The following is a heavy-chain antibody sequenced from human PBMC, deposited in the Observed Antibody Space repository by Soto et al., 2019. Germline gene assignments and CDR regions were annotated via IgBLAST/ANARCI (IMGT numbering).Heavy chain of an antibody. CDR2: IIPILTIT. CDR1: GGTFSSYT. J-gene: IGHJ6*02. D-gene: IGHD2-21*02. Sequence: QVQLVQSGAEVKKPGSSVRLSCTASGGTFSSYTLSWVRQAPGQGLEWMGRIIPILTITDYAQKFRGRLTITADKSSSTAYMELSGLRSEDTAVYYCARRIYCGADCYKYYYFGMDVWGQGTTVTVSS. V-gene: IGHV1-69*02. CDR3: ARRIYCGADCYKYYYFGMDV.